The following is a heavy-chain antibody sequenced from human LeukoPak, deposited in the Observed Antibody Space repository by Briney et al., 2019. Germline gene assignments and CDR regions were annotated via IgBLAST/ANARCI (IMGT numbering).Heavy chain of an antibody. CDR2: ISSNGGST. CDR3: ARGTDSRKNWFDP. V-gene: IGHV3-64D*09. D-gene: IGHD6-13*01. J-gene: IGHJ5*02. Sequence: PGGSLRLSCSASGFTFSSYAMHWVRQAPGKGLEYVSGISSNGGSTYYADSVKGRFSISRDNSRNTLYLQMSSLRAEDTAVFYCARGTDSRKNWFDPWGQGTLVTVSS. CDR1: GFTFSSYA.